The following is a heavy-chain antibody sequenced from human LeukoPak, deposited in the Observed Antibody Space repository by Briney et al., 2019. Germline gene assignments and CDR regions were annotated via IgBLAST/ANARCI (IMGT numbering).Heavy chain of an antibody. J-gene: IGHJ3*02. CDR1: GGSISSYY. V-gene: IGHV4-59*12. CDR3: ARRGIVVVPAAMRSAFDI. CDR2: IYYSGST. Sequence: SETLSLTCTVSGGSISSYYWSWIRQPPGKGLEWIGYIYYSGSTNYNPSLKSRVTISVDTSKNQFSLKLSSVTAADTAVYYCARRGIVVVPAAMRSAFDIWGQGTMVTVSS. D-gene: IGHD2-2*01.